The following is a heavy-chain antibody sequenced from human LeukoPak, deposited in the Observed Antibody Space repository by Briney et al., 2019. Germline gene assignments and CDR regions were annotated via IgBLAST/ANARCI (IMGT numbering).Heavy chain of an antibody. CDR3: ASRKDDSSGCYFDY. D-gene: IGHD3-22*01. J-gene: IGHJ4*02. V-gene: IGHV4-30-4*01. Sequence: PSETLSLTCTVSGGSISSGDYYWSWIRQPPGKGLEWIGYIYYSGSTYYNPSFKSRITISVDTSKNQFSLKLSSVTAADTAVYFCASRKDDSSGCYFDYWGQGTLVTVSS. CDR2: IYYSGST. CDR1: GGSISSGDYY.